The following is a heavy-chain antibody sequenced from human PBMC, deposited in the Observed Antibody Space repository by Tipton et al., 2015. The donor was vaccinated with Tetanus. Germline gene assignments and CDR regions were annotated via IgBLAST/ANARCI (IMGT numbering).Heavy chain of an antibody. J-gene: IGHJ4*02. V-gene: IGHV4-61*01. CDR1: GGSVSGSSHY. CDR2: IYHSGST. D-gene: IGHD6-13*01. Sequence: TLSLTCIVSGGSVSGSSHYWSWIRQPPGKPLEWVGYIYHSGSTNYNPSLKSRVTISFGTSKNQFSLNLESVTAADTAVYYCARGWGSSWYYFDYWGQGILVTVSS. CDR3: ARGWGSSWYYFDY.